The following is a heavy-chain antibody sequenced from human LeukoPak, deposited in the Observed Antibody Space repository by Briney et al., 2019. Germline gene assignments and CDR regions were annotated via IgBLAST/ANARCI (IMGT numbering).Heavy chain of an antibody. J-gene: IGHJ5*02. CDR3: ASRSESDIGASGKSNWFDP. Sequence: SETLSLTCTVSGDSISSYYWSWLRQPPGKGLEWIGYIYYSGSTNYNPSLKSRVTISVDTSKNQFSLRLSSVTAADTAVYYCASRSESDIGASGKSNWFDPWGQGTLVTVSS. D-gene: IGHD1-1*01. V-gene: IGHV4-59*12. CDR2: IYYSGST. CDR1: GDSISSYY.